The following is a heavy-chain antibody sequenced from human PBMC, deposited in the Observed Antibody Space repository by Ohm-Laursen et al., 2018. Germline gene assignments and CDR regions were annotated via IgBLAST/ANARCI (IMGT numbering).Heavy chain of an antibody. CDR3: ARASEGFDY. CDR1: GFTFDDYA. CDR2: ISWNSGSI. J-gene: IGHJ4*02. V-gene: IGHV3-9*01. Sequence: SLRLSCAATGFTFDDYAMHWVRQAPGKGLEWVSGISWNSGSIGYADSVKGQFTISRDNAKNSLYLQMNSLRAEDTALYYCARASEGFDYWGQGTLVTVSS.